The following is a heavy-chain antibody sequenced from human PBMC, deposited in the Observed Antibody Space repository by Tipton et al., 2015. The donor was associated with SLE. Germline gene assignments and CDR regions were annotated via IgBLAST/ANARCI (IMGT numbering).Heavy chain of an antibody. CDR1: GGSFSGYY. CDR3: ARAPYSDYVPNWFDP. J-gene: IGHJ5*02. CDR2: INHSGNT. Sequence: TLSLTCAVNGGSFSGYYWSWIRQSPEKGLEWIGEINHSGNTDCNPSLKSRVTISVDPSNNQISLRLSSMTAADTAVYYCARAPYSDYVPNWFDPWGQGTLVTVSS. D-gene: IGHD4-11*01. V-gene: IGHV4-34*01.